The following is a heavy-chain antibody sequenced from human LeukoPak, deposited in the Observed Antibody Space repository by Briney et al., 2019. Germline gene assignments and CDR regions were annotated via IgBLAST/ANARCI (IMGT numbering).Heavy chain of an antibody. CDR1: GDSIRNYY. V-gene: IGHV4-59*08. CDR3: ARRKDSSRWNGRDNWFDP. CDR2: IDYSGRT. Sequence: SETLSLTCTVSGDSIRNYYWNWIRQPPGKGLEWIGYIDYSGRTLYNPSLESRVTISRDTSKTQFSLKLSSVTAADTAVYYCARRKDSSRWNGRDNWFDPWGQGTLATVSS. D-gene: IGHD3-22*01. J-gene: IGHJ5*02.